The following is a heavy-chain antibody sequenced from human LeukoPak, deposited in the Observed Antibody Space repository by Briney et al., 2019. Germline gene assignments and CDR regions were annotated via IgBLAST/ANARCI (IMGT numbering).Heavy chain of an antibody. CDR2: IYYSGST. D-gene: IGHD2-21*01. CDR3: ARHDWAY. CDR1: GGSISNYY. V-gene: IGHV4-59*04. J-gene: IGHJ4*02. Sequence: SETLSLTYTVSGGSISNYYWSWIRQPPGKGLEWIGSIYYSGSTYYNPSLKSRVTVSVDTSKNQLSLKLSSVTAADTAVYYCARHDWAYWGQGTLVTVSS.